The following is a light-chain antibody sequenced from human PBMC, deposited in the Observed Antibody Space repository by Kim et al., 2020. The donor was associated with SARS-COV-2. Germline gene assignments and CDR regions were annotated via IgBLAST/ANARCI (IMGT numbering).Light chain of an antibody. J-gene: IGLJ3*02. CDR1: SLRNYY. Sequence: SSELTQDPAVSVALGQTVRPTCQGDSLRNYYATWYQQRPGQAPTLVIYGKCDRPSGIPDRFSGSASGNTASVTITGAQAEDEGDYYCSSRDSTGDHVVFGGGTQLTVL. CDR2: GKC. V-gene: IGLV3-19*01. CDR3: SSRDSTGDHVV.